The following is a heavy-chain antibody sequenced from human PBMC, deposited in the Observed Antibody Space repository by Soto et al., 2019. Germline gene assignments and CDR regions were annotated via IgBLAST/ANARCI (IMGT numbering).Heavy chain of an antibody. Sequence: PGGSLRLSCAASGFTFSGSAMHWVRQASGKGLEWVGRIRSKTNSYATAYAASVKGRFTISRDDSRNTAYLQMNSLKTEDTAVYYCIRHEYCSTTSCYAADYWGPGTLVTVSS. V-gene: IGHV3-73*01. CDR2: IRSKTNSYAT. D-gene: IGHD2-2*01. CDR1: GFTFSGSA. J-gene: IGHJ4*02. CDR3: IRHEYCSTTSCYAADY.